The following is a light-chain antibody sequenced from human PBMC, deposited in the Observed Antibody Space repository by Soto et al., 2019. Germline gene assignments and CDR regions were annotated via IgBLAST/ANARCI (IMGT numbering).Light chain of an antibody. J-gene: IGKJ1*01. V-gene: IGKV3-20*01. Sequence: EIVLTQSPGTLSLSPGETATLSCRASQSLTSSYLAWYQQRPGQAPSLLIYGVSSRATGIPDRLSGSGSGTDFTLTITRLEPEDFAVYYCQHYGYSLWTFGQGTKVDIK. CDR1: QSLTSSY. CDR2: GVS. CDR3: QHYGYSLWT.